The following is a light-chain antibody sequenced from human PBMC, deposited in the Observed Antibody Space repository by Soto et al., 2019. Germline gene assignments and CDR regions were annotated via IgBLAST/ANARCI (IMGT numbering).Light chain of an antibody. J-gene: IGKJ1*01. CDR2: LGS. CDR3: MQPLQTPWT. V-gene: IGKV2-28*01. CDR1: QSLLHSNGYNY. Sequence: DIVMTQSPLSLPVTPGEPASISCRSSQSLLHSNGYNYLDWYLQRPGQSPQVLIYLGSNRASGVPDRFSGSGSGTDFTLKISRVEAEDVGVYYCMQPLQTPWTFGQGTKVDI.